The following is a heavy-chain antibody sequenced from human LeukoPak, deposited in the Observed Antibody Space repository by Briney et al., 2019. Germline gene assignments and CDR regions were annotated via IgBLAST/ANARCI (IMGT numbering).Heavy chain of an antibody. CDR2: INHSGST. Sequence: SETLSLTCAVYGGSFSGYYWSWIRQPPGKGLEWIGEINHSGSTNYNPSLKSRVTISVDTSKTHFSLTLSSLTAADTAVYYCARSPPGWYYDNSGQYYFDTWGQGALVTVSS. V-gene: IGHV4-34*01. CDR3: ARSPPGWYYDNSGQYYFDT. D-gene: IGHD3-22*01. J-gene: IGHJ4*02. CDR1: GGSFSGYY.